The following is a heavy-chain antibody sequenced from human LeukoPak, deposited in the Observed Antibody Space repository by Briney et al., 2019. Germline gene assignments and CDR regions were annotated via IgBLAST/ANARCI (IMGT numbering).Heavy chain of an antibody. V-gene: IGHV3-48*04. CDR3: ARGGSLGY. D-gene: IGHD6-19*01. CDR2: ISSSGSAI. Sequence: GGSLRLSCAASGFTFRTYSMNWVRQAPGKGLEWVSKISSSGSAIYYADSVKGRFTISRDNAKSSLYLQMNSLRVEDTAVYYCARGGSLGYWGQGTLVTVSS. CDR1: GFTFRTYS. J-gene: IGHJ4*02.